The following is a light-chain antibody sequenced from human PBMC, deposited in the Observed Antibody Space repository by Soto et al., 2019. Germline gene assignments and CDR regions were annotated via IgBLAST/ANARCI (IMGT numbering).Light chain of an antibody. J-gene: IGLJ3*02. Sequence: QSALTQPRSVSGSPGQSVTISCTGTNSDVGSYNYVSWYQQHPGKAPKLMISDVSQRPSGVPDRLSGSKSGNTASLTISGLQAEDEADYYCCSYAASDTWVFGGGTKLTVL. CDR1: NSDVGSYNY. CDR3: CSYAASDTWV. V-gene: IGLV2-11*01. CDR2: DVS.